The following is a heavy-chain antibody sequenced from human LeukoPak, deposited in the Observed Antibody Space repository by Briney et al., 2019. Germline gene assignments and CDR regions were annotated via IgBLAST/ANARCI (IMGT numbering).Heavy chain of an antibody. J-gene: IGHJ4*02. CDR3: ARLILGYCSGGSCYSGDY. CDR1: GGSISSSTYY. CDR2: IYYTGST. D-gene: IGHD2-15*01. V-gene: IGHV4-39*01. Sequence: PSETLSLTCTVSGGSISSSTYYWGWIRQPPGKGLEWIGSIYYTGSTHYNPSLKSRPAVSVDTSKNQFSLKMSSVTAADTAVYYCARLILGYCSGGSCYSGDYWGQGTLVTVSS.